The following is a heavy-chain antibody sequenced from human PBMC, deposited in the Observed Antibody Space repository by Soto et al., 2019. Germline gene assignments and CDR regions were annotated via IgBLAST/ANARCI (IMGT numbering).Heavy chain of an antibody. J-gene: IGHJ5*02. D-gene: IGHD2-2*01. V-gene: IGHV3-11*01. CDR2: ITSSGSTA. Sequence: PGGSLRLSCAASGFTFSDYYMTWIRQAPGKGLEWVSYITSSGSTAYYADSVKGRFTISRDNAKNSLYLQMNSLRAEDTAVYYCARSIVPANWFDPWGLGTLVTVSS. CDR3: ARSIVPANWFDP. CDR1: GFTFSDYY.